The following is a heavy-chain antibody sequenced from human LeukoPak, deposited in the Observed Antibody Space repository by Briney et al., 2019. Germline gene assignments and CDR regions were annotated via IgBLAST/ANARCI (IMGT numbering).Heavy chain of an antibody. J-gene: IGHJ4*02. Sequence: GGSLRLSCAASGFTFSSYAMNWVRQAPRKGLEWVSSMSRGGGSTYYADSVKGRFTISRDNSKNTLYLQMNGLRAEDTAVYYCAKDREYSGSQIDYWGQGTLVTVAS. V-gene: IGHV3-23*01. CDR2: MSRGGGST. CDR1: GFTFSSYA. D-gene: IGHD1-26*01. CDR3: AKDREYSGSQIDY.